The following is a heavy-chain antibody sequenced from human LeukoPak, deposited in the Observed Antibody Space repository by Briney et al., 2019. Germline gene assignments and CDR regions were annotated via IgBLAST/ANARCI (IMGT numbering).Heavy chain of an antibody. CDR1: GGSFSNYY. D-gene: IGHD2-15*01. CDR3: CSGAYLY. V-gene: IGHV4-34*01. Sequence: SETLSLTCAVYGGSFSNYYWTWVRQPPGRGLEWIGEVHHSGSTNYNPSLKSRVTMSVDTSKNQFSLKLSSVTAADTAVYFCCSGAYLYWGQGTLVTVSS. CDR2: VHHSGST. J-gene: IGHJ4*02.